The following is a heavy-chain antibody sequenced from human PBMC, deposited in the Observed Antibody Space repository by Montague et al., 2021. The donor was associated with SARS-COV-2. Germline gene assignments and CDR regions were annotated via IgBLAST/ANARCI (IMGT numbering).Heavy chain of an antibody. D-gene: IGHD5-12*01. CDR2: IYYSGST. V-gene: IGHV4-39*07. Sequence: SETLSLTCTVSGGSISSSSYYWGWIRQPPGKGLEWIGSIYYSGSTYYNPSLKSRVTISVDTSKNQFSLKLSSVTAADTAVYYCARDLWVWLSVEECFDSWGQGTLVTVSS. J-gene: IGHJ4*02. CDR3: ARDLWVWLSVEECFDS. CDR1: GGSISSSSYY.